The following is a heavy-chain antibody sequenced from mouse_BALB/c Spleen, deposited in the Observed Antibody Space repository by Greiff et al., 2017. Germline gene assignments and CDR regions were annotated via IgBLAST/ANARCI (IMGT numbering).Heavy chain of an antibody. D-gene: IGHD1-1*01. J-gene: IGHJ1*01. CDR3: TRAVLRYFDV. CDR1: GFTFSSYT. CDR2: ISSGGSYT. V-gene: IGHV5-6-4*01. Sequence: DVHLVESGGGLVKPGGSLKLSCAASGFTFSSYTMSWVRQTPEKRLEWVATISSGGSYTYYPDSVKGRFTISRDNAKNTLYLQMSSLKSEDTAMYYCTRAVLRYFDVWGAGTTVTVSS.